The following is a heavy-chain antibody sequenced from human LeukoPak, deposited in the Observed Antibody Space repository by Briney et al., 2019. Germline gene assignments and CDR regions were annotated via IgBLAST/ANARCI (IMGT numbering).Heavy chain of an antibody. CDR1: GYTFTSYG. V-gene: IGHV1-18*01. Sequence: ASVKDSCKASGYTFTSYGISWVRQAPGQGLEWMGWISAYNGNTNYAQKLQGRVTMTTDTSTSTAYMELRSLRSDDTAVYYCAREGAETVTYDAFDIWGQGKMVTVSS. D-gene: IGHD1-26*01. J-gene: IGHJ3*02. CDR2: ISAYNGNT. CDR3: AREGAETVTYDAFDI.